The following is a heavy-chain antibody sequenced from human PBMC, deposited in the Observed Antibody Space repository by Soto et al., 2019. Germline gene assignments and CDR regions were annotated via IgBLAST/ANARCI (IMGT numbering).Heavy chain of an antibody. CDR2: IKKGGSEK. J-gene: IGHJ4*02. D-gene: IGHD2-2*01. Sequence: GGSLRFSCAASGFTFSTYWMSWVRQAPGKGLEWVATIKKGGSEKYYVDSVKGRFTISRDNAKNSQYLQMNSLRAEDTAVYYCARDLGSCSTTNCPQIFDYWGQGTLVTVS. CDR1: GFTFSTYW. CDR3: ARDLGSCSTTNCPQIFDY. V-gene: IGHV3-7*03.